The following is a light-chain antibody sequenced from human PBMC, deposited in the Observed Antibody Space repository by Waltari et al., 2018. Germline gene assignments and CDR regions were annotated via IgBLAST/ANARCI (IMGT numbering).Light chain of an antibody. CDR3: CSYGGSYSFVV. Sequence: QSALTQPRSVSGSPGQSVTISCTGTSSDVGGYNYVSWYQQHPGKAPKLIIYDVTKRPSGFPARFSGSNSVNTASLTISGLQAEDEADYYCCSYGGSYSFVVFGGGTKLTVL. CDR1: SSDVGGYNY. V-gene: IGLV2-11*01. J-gene: IGLJ2*01. CDR2: DVT.